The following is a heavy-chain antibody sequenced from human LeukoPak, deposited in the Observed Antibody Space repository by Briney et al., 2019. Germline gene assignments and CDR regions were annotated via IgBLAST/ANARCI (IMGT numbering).Heavy chain of an antibody. D-gene: IGHD2-2*01. CDR2: ISSSSSTI. V-gene: IGHV3-48*01. Sequence: GGSLRLSCAASGFAFDYYAMNWVRQAPGKGLEWISYISSSSSTIYYADSVKGRFTISRDNSKNTLYLQMNSLRAEDTAVYYCAKPNCSSTSCYLLPDYWGQGTLVTVSS. CDR1: GFAFDYYA. J-gene: IGHJ4*02. CDR3: AKPNCSSTSCYLLPDY.